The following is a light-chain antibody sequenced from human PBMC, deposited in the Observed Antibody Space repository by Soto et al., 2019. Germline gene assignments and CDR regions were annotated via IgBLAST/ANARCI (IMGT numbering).Light chain of an antibody. CDR3: SSYTSSSTLV. J-gene: IGLJ2*01. Sequence: QSALTQPASVSGSPGQSITISCTGTSGDVGGYNYVSCYQKHPGKAPKIMIYEVSNRPSGVSNRFSGSKSGNTASLTISGLQAEDEADYYCSSYTSSSTLVFGGGTQLTVL. CDR1: SGDVGGYNY. V-gene: IGLV2-14*01. CDR2: EVS.